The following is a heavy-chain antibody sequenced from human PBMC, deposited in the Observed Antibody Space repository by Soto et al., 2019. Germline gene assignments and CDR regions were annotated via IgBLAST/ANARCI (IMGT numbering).Heavy chain of an antibody. CDR1: GYDFTTYG. D-gene: IGHD1-1*01. CDR2: ISAHNGNT. CDR3: VRGRYGNS. Sequence: QVHLVQSGAEVKKPGASVKVSCKGSGYDFTTYGITWVRQAPGQGLEWMAWISAHNGNTDYAQKLQGRVTVTRDTSTRTAYMELRSLRSDDTAMYYCVRGRYGNSWGQGALFTVS. V-gene: IGHV1-18*01. J-gene: IGHJ4*02.